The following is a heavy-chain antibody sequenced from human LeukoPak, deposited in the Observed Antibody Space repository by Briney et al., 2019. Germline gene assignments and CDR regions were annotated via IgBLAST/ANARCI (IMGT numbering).Heavy chain of an antibody. V-gene: IGHV5-51*01. Sequence: GESLKISCKGSGYSFTSYWIGWVCQMPGKGLEWMGIIYPGDSDTRYSPSFQGQVTISADKSISTAYLQWSSLKASDTAMYYCARLALDSSSWYSNWFDPWGQGTLVTVSS. CDR3: ARLALDSSSWYSNWFDP. CDR2: IYPGDSDT. J-gene: IGHJ5*02. CDR1: GYSFTSYW. D-gene: IGHD6-13*01.